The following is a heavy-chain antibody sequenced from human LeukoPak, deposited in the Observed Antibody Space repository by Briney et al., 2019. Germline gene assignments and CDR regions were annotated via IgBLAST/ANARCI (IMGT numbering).Heavy chain of an antibody. CDR3: ARVAFGYYYDSSGYFP. V-gene: IGHV3-48*04. Sequence: GGSLRLSCAASGFTFNNYSMNWVRQAPGKGLEWASYISSSSSTIYYADSVKGRFTISRDNAKNSLYLQMNSLRAEDTAVYYCARVAFGYYYDSSGYFPWGQGTLVTVSS. D-gene: IGHD3-22*01. J-gene: IGHJ5*02. CDR1: GFTFNNYS. CDR2: ISSSSSTI.